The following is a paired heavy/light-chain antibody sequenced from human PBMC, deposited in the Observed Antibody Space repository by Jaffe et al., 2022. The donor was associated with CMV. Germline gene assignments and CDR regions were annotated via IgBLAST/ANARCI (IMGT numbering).Light chain of an antibody. V-gene: IGKV6-21*02. CDR2: FAS. CDR3: QQSQSLWT. CDR1: ENLGTS. Sequence: EIVLTQSPDFQSVTPKEKVIITCRASENLGTSLHWYQQKPDQSPKLLIKFASQSISGVPSRFSGSGSGTDFTLTIDSLEAEDAATYYCQQSQSLWTFGQGTKVEIK. J-gene: IGKJ1*01.
Heavy chain of an antibody. J-gene: IGHJ5*02. V-gene: IGHV3-66*01. Sequence: EVQLVESGGGLVQPGGSLRLSCAASGFTVTNNYMTWVRQVPGKGLEWVSVIYRDGQTYYADSVKGRFTISADNSKNTLYLQMNSLRAEDTATYYCAKGGARLCLDPWGQGTLVIVSS. CDR3: AKGGARLCLDP. CDR2: IYRDGQT. CDR1: GFTVTNNY. D-gene: IGHD2-2*01.